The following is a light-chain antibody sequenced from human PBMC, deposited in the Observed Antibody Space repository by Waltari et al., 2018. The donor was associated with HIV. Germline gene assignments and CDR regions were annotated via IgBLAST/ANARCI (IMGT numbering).Light chain of an antibody. CDR1: SGHSRYA. CDR3: QTWGTGFLV. CDR2: LNGDGRN. Sequence: QLVLTQSPSASASLGASVKLTCTLSSGHSRYAIAWHQQQPEKGPRFLMRLNGDGRNITGDGIPDRFSGSSSGTERYLTISSRQSDDEADYYCQTWGTGFLVFGGGTKLTVL. J-gene: IGLJ2*01. V-gene: IGLV4-69*01.